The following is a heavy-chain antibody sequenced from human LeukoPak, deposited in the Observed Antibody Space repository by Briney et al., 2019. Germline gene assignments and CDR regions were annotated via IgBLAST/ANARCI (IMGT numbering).Heavy chain of an antibody. Sequence: SQTLSLTCAISGDSVSSNSAAWNWLRQSPSRGLEWLGRTYYRSKWYNDCAVSVKSRITINPDTSKNQFSLQLNSVTPEDTAVYYCARDETWPRGEAGFDYWGQGTLVTVSS. CDR2: TYYRSKWYN. V-gene: IGHV6-1*01. CDR1: GDSVSSNSAA. CDR3: ARDETWPRGEAGFDY. D-gene: IGHD3-16*01. J-gene: IGHJ4*02.